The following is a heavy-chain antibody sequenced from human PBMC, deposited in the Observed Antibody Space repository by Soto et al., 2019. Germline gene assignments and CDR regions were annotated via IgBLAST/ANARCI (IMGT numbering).Heavy chain of an antibody. CDR3: AREGVGGFDY. CDR1: GFSFSSYW. CDR2: IRQDGREK. V-gene: IGHV3-7*01. D-gene: IGHD3-16*01. Sequence: PGGSLRLSCEASGFSFSSYWMSWVRQAPGKGQEWVANIRQDGREKSYVDSVKGRFTISRDNAKNSVYVQMNSLRVDVTAMYYCAREGVGGFDYWGQGFLVTVSS. J-gene: IGHJ4*02.